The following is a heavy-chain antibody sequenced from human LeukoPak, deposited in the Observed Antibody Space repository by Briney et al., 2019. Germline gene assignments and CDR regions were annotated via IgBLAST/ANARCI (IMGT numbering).Heavy chain of an antibody. J-gene: IGHJ4*02. V-gene: IGHV4-39*07. CDR3: ARQLGDRLLFDY. CDR2: IYYSGTT. CDR1: GGLISISTYY. D-gene: IGHD2-21*01. Sequence: SETLSLTCTVSGGLISISTYYWGWIRQPPGKGLEWIGSIYYSGTTHYNPSLKSRVTISLDTSRNQFSLKLSSVTAADTAVYYCARQLGDRLLFDYWGQGTLVTVSS.